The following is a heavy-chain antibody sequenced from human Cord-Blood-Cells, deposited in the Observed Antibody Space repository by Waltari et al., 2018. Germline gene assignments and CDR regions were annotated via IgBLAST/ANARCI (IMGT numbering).Heavy chain of an antibody. J-gene: IGHJ1*01. D-gene: IGHD6-19*01. CDR3: AIDKPGIAVAGTYFQH. CDR1: GYTFTSYG. CDR2: ISAYNGNT. V-gene: IGHV1-18*01. Sequence: QVQLVQSGAEAKKPGAPVKVSCKASGYTFTSYGITWLRQSPGQGLEWMGWISAYNGNTNYAQKLQGRVTMTTDTSTSTTYMELRSLRSDDTAVYYCAIDKPGIAVAGTYFQHWGQGTLVTVSS.